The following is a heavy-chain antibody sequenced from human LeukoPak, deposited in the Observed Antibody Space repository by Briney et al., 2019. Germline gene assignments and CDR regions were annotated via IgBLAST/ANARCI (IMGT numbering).Heavy chain of an antibody. D-gene: IGHD6-19*01. CDR3: ARAPPKYSSGWYWV. J-gene: IGHJ4*02. V-gene: IGHV3-53*01. CDR2: IYSGGST. CDR1: GFTVSSNY. Sequence: PGGSLRLSCAASGFTVSSNYMSWVRQAPGKGLEWVSVIYSGGSTYYADSVKGRFTISRDNSKNTLYLQMNSLRAKDTAVYYCARAPPKYSSGWYWVWGQGTLVTVSS.